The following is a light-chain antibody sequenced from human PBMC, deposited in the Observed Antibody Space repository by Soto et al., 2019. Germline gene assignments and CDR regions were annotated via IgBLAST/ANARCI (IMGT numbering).Light chain of an antibody. V-gene: IGLV2-8*01. CDR3: KSYAGSNTWV. Sequence: QSALTQPTSASGSPGQSVTISCTGTSSDVGGYNYVSWYQQHPGKAPKLMIYEVSNRPSGVPDRFPGSKSDNTASLTVSGLRAEDEADYYCKSYAGSNTWVFGEGTKLTVL. CDR1: SSDVGGYNY. CDR2: EVS. J-gene: IGLJ3*02.